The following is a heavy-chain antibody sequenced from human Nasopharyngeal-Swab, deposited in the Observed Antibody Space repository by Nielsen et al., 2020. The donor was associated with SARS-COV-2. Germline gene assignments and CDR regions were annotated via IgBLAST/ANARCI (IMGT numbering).Heavy chain of an antibody. Sequence: ASVKVSCKASGYTFTSYGISWVRQAPGQGLEWMGWISAYNGNTNYAQKLQGRVTMTTDTPTSTAYMELRSLRSDDTAVYYCARALNYYDSSGYDYWGQGTLVTVSS. CDR2: ISAYNGNT. J-gene: IGHJ4*02. D-gene: IGHD3-22*01. CDR1: GYTFTSYG. V-gene: IGHV1-18*04. CDR3: ARALNYYDSSGYDY.